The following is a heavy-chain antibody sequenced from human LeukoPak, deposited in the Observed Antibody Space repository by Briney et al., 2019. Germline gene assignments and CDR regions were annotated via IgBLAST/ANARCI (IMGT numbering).Heavy chain of an antibody. Sequence: GSSVQVSCQPSGGTLRSYAISWVGQAPGQGLEWMGGIIPIFGKANYAQKFQGRVTITADDSTSTAYMELSSLRSEDTAVYYCASRRITIVGVVMDVWGKGTTVTVSS. CDR2: IIPIFGKA. V-gene: IGHV1-69*13. CDR1: GGTLRSYA. J-gene: IGHJ6*04. CDR3: ASRRITIVGVVMDV. D-gene: IGHD3-3*01.